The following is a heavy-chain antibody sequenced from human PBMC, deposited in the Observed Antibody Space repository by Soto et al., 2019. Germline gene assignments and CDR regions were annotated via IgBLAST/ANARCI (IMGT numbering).Heavy chain of an antibody. D-gene: IGHD3-3*01. Sequence: GGSLRLSCAASGFTFSSYWMSWVRQAPGKGLEWVANIKQDGSEKYYVDSVKGRFTISRDNAKNSLYLQMNSLRAEDTAVYYCAVGFLEWFPNGMDVWGQGTTVTVS. CDR3: AVGFLEWFPNGMDV. CDR1: GFTFSSYW. V-gene: IGHV3-7*01. J-gene: IGHJ6*02. CDR2: IKQDGSEK.